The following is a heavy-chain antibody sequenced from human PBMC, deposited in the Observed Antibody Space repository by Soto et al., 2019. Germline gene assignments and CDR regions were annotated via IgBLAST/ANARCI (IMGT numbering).Heavy chain of an antibody. CDR3: AREPSSSWYRRAYDY. V-gene: IGHV6-1*01. J-gene: IGHJ4*02. CDR1: AHRYNRTTAA. D-gene: IGHD6-13*01. CDR2: TYYRSKWYN. Sequence: PLQTLSLTNSISAHRYNRTTAASNGIRQSPSTGLESPGRTYYRSKWYNDYAVSVKSRITINPDTSKNQFSLQLNSVTPEYTAVYYCAREPSSSWYRRAYDYWGQGTLVTVSS.